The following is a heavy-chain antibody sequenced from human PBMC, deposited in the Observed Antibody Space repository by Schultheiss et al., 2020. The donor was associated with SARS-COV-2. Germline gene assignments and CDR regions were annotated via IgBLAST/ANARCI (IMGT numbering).Heavy chain of an antibody. D-gene: IGHD6-13*01. Sequence: SVKVSFPALGYNWNREASSGGRQAPGQGLEWMGWISAYNGNTNYAQKFQGRVTMTRNTSISTAYMELSSLRSEDTAVYYCARSGPYSSSWYVFAKPYYYYYGMDVWGQGTTVTVSS. CDR2: ISAYNGNT. V-gene: IGHV1-18*01. CDR3: ARSGPYSSSWYVFAKPYYYYYGMDV. CDR1: GYNWNREA. J-gene: IGHJ6*02.